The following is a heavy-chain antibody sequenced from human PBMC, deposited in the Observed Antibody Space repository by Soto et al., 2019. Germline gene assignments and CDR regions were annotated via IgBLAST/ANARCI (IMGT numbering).Heavy chain of an antibody. CDR1: GFTFSLSW. CDR3: AKDHKYMTIFGVAPFYYYGMDV. CDR2: INSGGSIT. Sequence: GGSLRLSCAASGFTFSLSWMHWVRQGPGSGPVWVSRINSGGSITTYADSVKGRFTISRDNAKNTLYLQMNSLRAEDTAVYYCAKDHKYMTIFGVAPFYYYGMDVWGQGTTVTVS. D-gene: IGHD3-3*01. V-gene: IGHV3-74*01. J-gene: IGHJ6*02.